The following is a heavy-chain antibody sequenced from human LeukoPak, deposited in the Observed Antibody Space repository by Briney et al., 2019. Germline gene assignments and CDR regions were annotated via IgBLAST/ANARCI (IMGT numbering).Heavy chain of an antibody. CDR1: AVSFISSSHH. CDR2: VYYGRTT. V-gene: IGHV4-39*01. D-gene: IGHD5-12*01. CDR3: VRHDGRGGATMGAFDS. J-gene: IGHJ5*01. Sequence: PSETLSLTCTVSAVSFISSSHHWGWIRQSPGKGLGWIGSVYYGRTTYYNPSLDGRVTVSLDTSANQFSLQLNSVTAADTAVYYCVRHDGRGGATMGAFDSWGQGSLVTVSS.